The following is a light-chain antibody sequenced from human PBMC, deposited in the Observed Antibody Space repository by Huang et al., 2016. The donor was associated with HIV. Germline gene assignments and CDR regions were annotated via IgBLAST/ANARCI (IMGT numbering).Light chain of an antibody. CDR2: TAF. CDR1: QSIGSY. Sequence: DILMTQSPSSLSASLGDRVTITCRASQSIGSYLNWYQLKPGKATKLLIYTAFSLHSGIPSRFSGGGSGTNFTLTINNLQPEDFATYCCQQTYTTPRTFGQGTKLEVK. CDR3: QQTYTTPRT. J-gene: IGKJ2*01. V-gene: IGKV1-39*01.